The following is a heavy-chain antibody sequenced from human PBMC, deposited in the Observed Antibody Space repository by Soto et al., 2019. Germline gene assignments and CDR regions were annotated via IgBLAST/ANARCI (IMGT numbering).Heavy chain of an antibody. Sequence: ASVKVSCKASGYTFTSYDINWVRQATGQGLEWMGWMNPNSGNTGYAQKFQGRVTMTRNTSISTAYVELSSLRSEDTAVYYCARPYCSGGSCYRPYDAFDIWGQGTMVTVSS. V-gene: IGHV1-8*01. J-gene: IGHJ3*02. CDR1: GYTFTSYD. CDR3: ARPYCSGGSCYRPYDAFDI. CDR2: MNPNSGNT. D-gene: IGHD2-15*01.